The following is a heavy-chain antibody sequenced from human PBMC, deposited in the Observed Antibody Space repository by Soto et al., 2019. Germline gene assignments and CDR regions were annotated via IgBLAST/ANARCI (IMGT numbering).Heavy chain of an antibody. Sequence: QVQLQESGPGLVKPSGTLSLTCAVSGVSIDSHDWWTWVRQPPGKGLEWIGESHQSGNTNYNSSLASRVTISLDKSRNPFSLQLDSVTVADPAVDYCATRDTGRVYWGQGTLVTVSS. CDR3: ATRDTGRVY. V-gene: IGHV4-4*02. D-gene: IGHD5-18*01. J-gene: IGHJ4*02. CDR2: SHQSGNT. CDR1: GVSIDSHDW.